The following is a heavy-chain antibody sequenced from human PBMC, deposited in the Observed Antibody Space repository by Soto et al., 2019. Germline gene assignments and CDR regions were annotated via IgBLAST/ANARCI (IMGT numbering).Heavy chain of an antibody. CDR2: IYYSGST. CDR1: GGSISSSSYY. J-gene: IGHJ4*02. CDR3: ARQYCSSTSCSPDNYFDY. D-gene: IGHD2-2*01. V-gene: IGHV4-39*01. Sequence: QLQLQESGPGLVKPSETLSLTCTVSGGSISSSSYYWGWIRQPPGKGLEWIGSIYYSGSTYYNPSLKSRVTISVDTSKNQFSLKLSSVTAADTAVYYCARQYCSSTSCSPDNYFDYWGQGTLVTVSS.